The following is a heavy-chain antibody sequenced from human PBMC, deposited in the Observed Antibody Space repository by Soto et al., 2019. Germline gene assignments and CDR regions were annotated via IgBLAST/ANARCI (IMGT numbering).Heavy chain of an antibody. CDR3: ARGGLLPDY. V-gene: IGHV4-30-2*01. J-gene: IGHJ4*02. CDR1: GGSTSSGGYS. CDR2: LSHSGRT. D-gene: IGHD6-19*01. Sequence: PSATLSLTCPVSGGSTSSGGYSWTWLRQPPGKGLEWIGDLSHSGRTSCDPAPKSRVTISVATSKNQSSLRLSSVTAADTAVYYCARGGLLPDYWGQGTLVTVSS.